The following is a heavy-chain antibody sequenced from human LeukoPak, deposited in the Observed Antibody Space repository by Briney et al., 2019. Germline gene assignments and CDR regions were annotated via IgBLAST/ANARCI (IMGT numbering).Heavy chain of an antibody. CDR1: GGSISSGSYY. D-gene: IGHD3-3*01. CDR3: ARSNDFWSGYLDY. CDR2: IYYSGST. J-gene: IGHJ4*02. V-gene: IGHV4-61*01. Sequence: KSSETLSLTCTVSGGSISSGSYYWSWIRQPPGKGLEWIGYIYYSGSTNYNPSLKSRVTISVDTSKNQFSLKLSSVTAADTAVYYCARSNDFWSGYLDYWGQGTLVTVSS.